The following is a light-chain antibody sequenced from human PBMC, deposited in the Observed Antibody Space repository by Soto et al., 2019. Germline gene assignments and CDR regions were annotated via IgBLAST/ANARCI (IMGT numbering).Light chain of an antibody. Sequence: EIVLTQSPATLYLSPGERATLSCRASQDISIYLAWYQQKPGQPPRLLIFNASNRATGIPARFSGSGSGTDFTLTISSLEPEDFAVYYCQQRSNWITFGGGTKVEIK. V-gene: IGKV3-11*01. CDR3: QQRSNWIT. J-gene: IGKJ4*01. CDR2: NAS. CDR1: QDISIY.